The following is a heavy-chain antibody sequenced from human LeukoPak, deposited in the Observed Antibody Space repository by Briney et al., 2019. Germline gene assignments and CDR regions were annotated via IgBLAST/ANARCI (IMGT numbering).Heavy chain of an antibody. CDR1: GFSLSDYN. CDR2: ISGSSSTL. D-gene: IGHD2/OR15-2a*01. CDR3: ARDSMEHPGGDAFDI. V-gene: IGHV3-48*01. Sequence: GGSLRLSCAASGFSLSDYNMNWVRRAPGKGLEWVSYISGSSSTLKYADSVKGRFTISRDNSKNTVFLQMNSLRVDDTAVYFCARDSMEHPGGDAFDIWGQGTMVTVSS. J-gene: IGHJ3*02.